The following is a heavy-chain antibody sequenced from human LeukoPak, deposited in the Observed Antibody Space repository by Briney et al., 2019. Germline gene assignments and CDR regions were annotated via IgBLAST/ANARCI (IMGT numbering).Heavy chain of an antibody. V-gene: IGHV3-33*01. J-gene: IGHJ4*02. CDR2: IWYDGSNK. D-gene: IGHD3-22*01. Sequence: PGRSLRLSCAASGFTFSSYGMHWVRQAPGKGLEWVAVIWYDGSNKYYADSVKGRFTISRDNAKNSLYLQMNSLRAEDTALYYCARDLPQIEYWGQGTLVTVSS. CDR3: ARDLPQIEY. CDR1: GFTFSSYG.